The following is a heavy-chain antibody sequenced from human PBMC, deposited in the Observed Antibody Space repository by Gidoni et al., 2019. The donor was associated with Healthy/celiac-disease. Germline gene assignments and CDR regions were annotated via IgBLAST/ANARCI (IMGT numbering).Heavy chain of an antibody. D-gene: IGHD3-3*01. Sequence: EVQLLESGGGLVQPGGSLRLSCAASGFTVSSCAMSWVRQAPGKGLEWVSAISGSGGSTYYADSVKGRFTISRDNSKNTLYLQMNSLRAEDTAVYYCAKDTNTNYDFCPMDVWGQGTTVTVSS. CDR1: GFTVSSCA. CDR2: ISGSGGST. V-gene: IGHV3-23*01. J-gene: IGHJ6*02. CDR3: AKDTNTNYDFCPMDV.